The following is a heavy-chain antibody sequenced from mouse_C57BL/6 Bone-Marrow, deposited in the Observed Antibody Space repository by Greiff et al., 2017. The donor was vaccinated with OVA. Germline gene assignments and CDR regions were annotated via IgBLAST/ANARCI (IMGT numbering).Heavy chain of an antibody. J-gene: IGHJ3*01. CDR3: ARLGIYYGNYELAY. CDR2: IYPRSGNT. D-gene: IGHD2-1*01. V-gene: IGHV1-81*01. Sequence: QVHVKQSGAELARPGASVKLSCKASGYTFTSYGISWVKQRTGQGLEWIGEIYPRSGNTYYNEKFKGKATLTADKSSSTAYMELRSLTSEDSAVYFCARLGIYYGNYELAYWGQGTLVTVSA. CDR1: GYTFTSYG.